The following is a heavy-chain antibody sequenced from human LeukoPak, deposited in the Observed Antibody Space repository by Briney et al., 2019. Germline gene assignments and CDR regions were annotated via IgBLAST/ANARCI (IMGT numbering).Heavy chain of an antibody. J-gene: IGHJ4*02. Sequence: GGSLRLSCAASGFTFSNYAMNWVRQAPGKGLEWVSIISNSGSNTHYADSVKGRFSISRDNSKNTLYLQMNSLRAEDTAVYYCAKSRLSSSYHFDYWGQGTLATVSS. CDR2: ISNSGSNT. V-gene: IGHV3-23*01. CDR1: GFTFSNYA. CDR3: AKSRLSSSYHFDY. D-gene: IGHD3-22*01.